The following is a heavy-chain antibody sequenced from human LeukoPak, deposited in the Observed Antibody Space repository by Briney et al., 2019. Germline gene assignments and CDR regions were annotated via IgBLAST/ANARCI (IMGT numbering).Heavy chain of an antibody. CDR3: ARALNDYGDYMVRWFDP. J-gene: IGHJ5*02. D-gene: IGHD4-17*01. V-gene: IGHV4-59*01. CDR2: IYYSGST. CDR1: GGSISSYY. Sequence: KPSETLSLTCTVSGGSISSYYWSWIRQPPGKGLEWIGYIYYSGSTNYNPSLKSRVTISVDTSKNQFSLKLSSVTAADTAVYCCARALNDYGDYMVRWFDPWVRGTVVTVSS.